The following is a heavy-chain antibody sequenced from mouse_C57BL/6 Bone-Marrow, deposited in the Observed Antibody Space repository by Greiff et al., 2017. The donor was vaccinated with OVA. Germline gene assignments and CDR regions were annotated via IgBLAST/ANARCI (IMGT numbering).Heavy chain of an antibody. CDR2: ISSGGDSL. D-gene: IGHD1-1*01. Sequence: EVKLVESGEGLVQPGGSLQLSCAASGFTFSSYAMSWVRQPPEKRLEWVAYISSGGDSLYSADTVNGRFTISRDNARNTLYQQMSSLKAEDTAMYYCTTTVVAHYFDYWGQGTTLTVSS. V-gene: IGHV5-9-1*02. CDR1: GFTFSSYA. CDR3: TTTVVAHYFDY. J-gene: IGHJ2*01.